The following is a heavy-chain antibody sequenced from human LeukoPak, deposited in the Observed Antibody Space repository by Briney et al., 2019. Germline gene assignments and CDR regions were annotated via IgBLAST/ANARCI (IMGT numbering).Heavy chain of an antibody. CDR3: ARVSIGRESYDY. CDR1: GFTFRSYG. D-gene: IGHD3-3*02. Sequence: PGGTLRLSCAASGFTFRSYGMSWVRQAPGKGLEWVSVISGSGSSTYYADSVKGRFTISRDNAKNSLYLQMNSLRAEDTAVYYCARVSIGRESYDYWGQGTLVTVSS. V-gene: IGHV3-48*04. J-gene: IGHJ4*02. CDR2: ISGSGSST.